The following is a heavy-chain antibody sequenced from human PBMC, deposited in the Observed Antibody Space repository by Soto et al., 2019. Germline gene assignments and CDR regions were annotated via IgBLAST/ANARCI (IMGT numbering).Heavy chain of an antibody. D-gene: IGHD6-19*01. CDR2: ISWNSGTI. CDR3: AKDRKGSSGWYDLDY. V-gene: IGHV3-9*01. CDR1: GFTFDDYA. J-gene: IGHJ4*01. Sequence: EVQLVESGGGLVQPGRSLRLSCAASGFTFDDYAMQWVRQVPGKGLEWVSGISWNSGTIAYADSVKGRFTISRDNTKNSLYLQMNSLRAEDTALYYCAKDRKGSSGWYDLDYWGHGTLVTVSS.